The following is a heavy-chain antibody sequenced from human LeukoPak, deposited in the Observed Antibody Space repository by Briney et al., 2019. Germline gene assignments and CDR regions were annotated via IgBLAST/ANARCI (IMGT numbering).Heavy chain of an antibody. V-gene: IGHV3-23*01. CDR3: AKRRQGEGGDFDY. CDR1: GFTFSSYA. J-gene: IGHJ4*02. Sequence: GGSLRLSCAASGFTFSSYAMNWFRQAPGNGLEWFSAISGGGGSTYYADSVKGRFTISRDNSKNTLYLQMNSLGAADTAVYYCAKRRQGEGGDFDYWGQGTLVTVSS. D-gene: IGHD3-10*01. CDR2: ISGGGGST.